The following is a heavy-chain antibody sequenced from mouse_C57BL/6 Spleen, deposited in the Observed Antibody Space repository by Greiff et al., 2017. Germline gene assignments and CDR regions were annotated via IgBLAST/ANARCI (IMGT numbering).Heavy chain of an antibody. V-gene: IGHV10-1*01. CDR1: GFSFNTYA. Sequence: EVQLVESGGGLVQPKGSLKLSCAASGFSFNTYAMNWVRQAPGKGLEWVARIRSKSNNYATYYADSVKDRFTISRDDSESMLYLQMNNLKPEDTSMYYCVRGAGYFDVWGTGTTVTVSS. CDR2: IRSKSNNYAT. CDR3: VRGAGYFDV. J-gene: IGHJ1*03.